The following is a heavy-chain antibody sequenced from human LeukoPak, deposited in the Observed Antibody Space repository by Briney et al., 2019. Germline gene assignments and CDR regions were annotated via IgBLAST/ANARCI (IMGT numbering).Heavy chain of an antibody. V-gene: IGHV3-23*01. CDR2: ISGSGADT. J-gene: IGHJ4*02. D-gene: IGHD3-22*01. CDR3: AKSYYYDSSGSHDDY. Sequence: SGGSLRLSCAASGFTFSSYAMSWVRQAPGEGLEWVSAISGSGADTYSADSVKGRFTISRDNSKNTLYLQMNSLRAEDTAVYYCAKSYYYDSSGSHDDYWGQGTLVTVSS. CDR1: GFTFSSYA.